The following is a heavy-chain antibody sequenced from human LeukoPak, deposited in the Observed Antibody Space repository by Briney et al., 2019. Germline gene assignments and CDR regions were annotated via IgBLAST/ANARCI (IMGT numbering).Heavy chain of an antibody. D-gene: IGHD3-22*01. J-gene: IGHJ3*02. CDR3: ARYYYDTSSALDI. V-gene: IGHV1-2*02. CDR1: GYTFTGYY. CDR2: INPNSGGT. Sequence: ASVKVSCKASGYTFTGYYMHWVRQAPGQGLEWMGWINPNSGGTNYAQKFQGRVIMTRDTSISTAYMALSRLRSDDTAVYYCARYYYDTSSALDIWGQGTMVTVSS.